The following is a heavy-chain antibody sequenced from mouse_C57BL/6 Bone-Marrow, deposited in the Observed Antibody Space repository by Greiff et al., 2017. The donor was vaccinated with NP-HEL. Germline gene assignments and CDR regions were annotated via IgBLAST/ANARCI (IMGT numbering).Heavy chain of an antibody. Sequence: EVQLQESGGGLVQPGGSLKLSCAASGFTFSDYYMYWVRQTPEKRLEWVAYISNGGGSTYYPDTVKGRFTISIDNAKNTLYLQMSRLKSEDTAMYYCARPYGSSLAWFAYWGQGTLVTVSA. V-gene: IGHV5-12*01. J-gene: IGHJ3*01. CDR1: GFTFSDYY. CDR3: ARPYGSSLAWFAY. D-gene: IGHD1-1*01. CDR2: ISNGGGST.